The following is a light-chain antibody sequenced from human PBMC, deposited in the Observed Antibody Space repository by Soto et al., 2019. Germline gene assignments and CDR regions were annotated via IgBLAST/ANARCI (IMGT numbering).Light chain of an antibody. CDR3: QQYGSSPGT. CDR2: GAS. Sequence: LSQSPGTQSSSPRERATLSCMASQSVSSSYLAWYQQKPGQAPRLLIYGASSRATGIPDRFSGSGSGTDFTLTISRLEPEDFAVYYCQQYGSSPGTFGQGTKVDIK. CDR1: QSVSSSY. J-gene: IGKJ1*01. V-gene: IGKV3-20*01.